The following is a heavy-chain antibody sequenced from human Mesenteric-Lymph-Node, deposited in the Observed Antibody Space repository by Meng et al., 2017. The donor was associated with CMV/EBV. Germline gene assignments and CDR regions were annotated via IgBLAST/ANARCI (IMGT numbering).Heavy chain of an antibody. V-gene: IGHV4-61*01. CDR3: ARDRDVNYGLFDR. Sequence: SETLSLTCTVSSGSLSSDNHYWTWTRQPPGRGLEWIGYIYYTGITDYSPSLKSRVTISLDMSNNQFFLDLRSATAADTAMYYCARDRDVNYGLFDRWGQGTLVTVSS. D-gene: IGHD4-11*01. CDR1: SGSLSSDNHY. CDR2: IYYTGIT. J-gene: IGHJ4*02.